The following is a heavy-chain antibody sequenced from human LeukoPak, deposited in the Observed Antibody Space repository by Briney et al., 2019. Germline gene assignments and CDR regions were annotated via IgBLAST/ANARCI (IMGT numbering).Heavy chain of an antibody. D-gene: IGHD3-10*01. CDR3: ARVRYYYGSGSSLNWFDP. Sequence: SETLSLTCTVSGGSISSYYWSWIRQPPGKGLEWVGYIYYSGSTNYNPSLKSRVTISVDTSKNQFSLKLSSVTAADTAVYYCARVRYYYGSGSSLNWFDPWGQGTLVTVSS. CDR1: GGSISSYY. J-gene: IGHJ5*02. V-gene: IGHV4-59*01. CDR2: IYYSGST.